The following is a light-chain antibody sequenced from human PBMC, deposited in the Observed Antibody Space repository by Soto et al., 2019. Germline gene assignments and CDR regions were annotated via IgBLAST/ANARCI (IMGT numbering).Light chain of an antibody. CDR3: QQYGSSRRT. V-gene: IGKV3-20*01. CDR1: QSVSSSY. CDR2: GAS. J-gene: IGKJ1*01. Sequence: EIVLTQSPGTLSLSPGERATLSCRASQSVSSSYLAWYQQKPGQAPRLLIYGASSRATGIPDRFSDSGSGTDLTLTISRLEPEDFAVYYCQQYGSSRRTFGQGTKVEIK.